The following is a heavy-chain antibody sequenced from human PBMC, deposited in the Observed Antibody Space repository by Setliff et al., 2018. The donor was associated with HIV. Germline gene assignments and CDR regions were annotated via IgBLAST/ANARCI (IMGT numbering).Heavy chain of an antibody. J-gene: IGHJ3*02. CDR1: GASIRGHY. Sequence: PSETLSLTCSVSGASIRGHYWGWIRQSPGKGLEWIGNIYYSGNTNYNPSFKSRVTISVDTSKNQFSRRVNSVTAADTAVYYCARSLVPSGYYYGRHAFDIWGQGTKVTVSS. V-gene: IGHV4-59*08. D-gene: IGHD3-22*01. CDR3: ARSLVPSGYYYGRHAFDI. CDR2: IYYSGNT.